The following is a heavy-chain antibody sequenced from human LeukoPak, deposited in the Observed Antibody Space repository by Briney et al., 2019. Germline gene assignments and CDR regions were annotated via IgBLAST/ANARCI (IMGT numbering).Heavy chain of an antibody. V-gene: IGHV1-24*01. CDR2: FDPEDGET. D-gene: IGHD5-18*01. Sequence: ASVKVSCKVSGHTLTELSMHWVRQAPGKGLEWMGGFDPEDGETIYAQKFQGRVTMTEDTSTDTAYMELSSLRSEDTAVYYCATDRIRTYYFDYWGQGTLVTVSS. J-gene: IGHJ4*02. CDR1: GHTLTELS. CDR3: ATDRIRTYYFDY.